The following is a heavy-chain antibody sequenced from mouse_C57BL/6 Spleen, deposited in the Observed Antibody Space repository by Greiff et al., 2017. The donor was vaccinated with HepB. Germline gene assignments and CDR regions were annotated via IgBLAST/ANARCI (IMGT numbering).Heavy chain of an antibody. CDR2: IYPRSGNT. CDR3: ARYEGYGYDWFAY. CDR1: GYTFTSYG. Sequence: QVQLKQSGAELARPGASVKLSCKASGYTFTSYGISWVKQRTGQGLEWIGEIYPRSGNTYYNEKFKGKATLTADKSSSTAYMELRSLTSEDSAVYFCARYEGYGYDWFAYWGQGTLVTVSA. V-gene: IGHV1-81*01. J-gene: IGHJ3*01. D-gene: IGHD2-2*01.